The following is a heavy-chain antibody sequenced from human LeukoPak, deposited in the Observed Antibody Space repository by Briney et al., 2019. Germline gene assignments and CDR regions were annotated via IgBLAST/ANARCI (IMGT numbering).Heavy chain of an antibody. V-gene: IGHV3-30*02. D-gene: IGHD6-25*01. CDR3: ATEWGGGYGLTGEAFEN. CDR2: IQKDGTNK. J-gene: IGHJ3*02. CDR1: GFSFSSYE. Sequence: GGSLRLSCAASGFSFSSYEMHWVRQAPGKGLGGVAFIQKDGTNKYYADSVKGRLTISRDNFKKTLYLQMNSLRTEDTAVYYCATEWGGGYGLTGEAFENWGQGTMVTVSS.